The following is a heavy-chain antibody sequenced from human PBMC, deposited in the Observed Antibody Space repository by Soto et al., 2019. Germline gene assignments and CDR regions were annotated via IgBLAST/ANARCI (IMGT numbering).Heavy chain of an antibody. CDR1: GFTFSSYA. V-gene: IGHV3-30-3*01. Sequence: GGSLRLSCAASGFTFSSYAMHWVRQAPGKGLEWVAVISYDGSNKYYADSVKGRFTISRDNSKNTLYLQMNSLRAEDTAVYYCARDRSTSRGYYYYYGMDVWGQGTTVTVSS. J-gene: IGHJ6*02. D-gene: IGHD1-1*01. CDR2: ISYDGSNK. CDR3: ARDRSTSRGYYYYYGMDV.